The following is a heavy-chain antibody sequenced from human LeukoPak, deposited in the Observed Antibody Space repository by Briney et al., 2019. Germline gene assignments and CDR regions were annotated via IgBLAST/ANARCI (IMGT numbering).Heavy chain of an antibody. CDR3: ARASLGYCSGGSCYEGGFDY. D-gene: IGHD2-15*01. CDR1: GGTFSSYA. Sequence: SVKVSCKASGGTFSSYAISWVRQAPGQGLEWKGGIIPIFGTANYAQKFQGRVTITTDESTSTAYMELSSLRSEDTAVYYCARASLGYCSGGSCYEGGFDYWGQGTLVTVSS. CDR2: IIPIFGTA. V-gene: IGHV1-69*05. J-gene: IGHJ4*02.